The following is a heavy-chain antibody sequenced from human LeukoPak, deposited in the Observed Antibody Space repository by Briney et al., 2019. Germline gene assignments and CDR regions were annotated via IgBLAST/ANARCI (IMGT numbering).Heavy chain of an antibody. J-gene: IGHJ4*02. D-gene: IGHD2-15*01. CDR3: ARHCSGGSCYSGLDY. CDR1: GGSISSYY. Sequence: PSETLSLTCTVSGGSISSYYWSWIRQPPGKGLEWIGYIYYSGSTNHNPSLKSRVTISVDTSKNQFSLKLSSVTAADTAVYYCARHCSGGSCYSGLDYWGQGTLVTVSS. CDR2: IYYSGST. V-gene: IGHV4-59*08.